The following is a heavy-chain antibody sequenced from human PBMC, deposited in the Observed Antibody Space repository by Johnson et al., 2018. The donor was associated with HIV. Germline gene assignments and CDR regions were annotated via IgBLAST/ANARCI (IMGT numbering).Heavy chain of an antibody. CDR3: ARDLSEGELGHAFDI. CDR1: GFTFSSYD. Sequence: VQLVESGGGLVQPGGSLRLSCAASGFTFSSYDMHWVRQATGKGLEWVSAIGTAGDTYYPGSVKGRFTISRDNSKNTLYLQMNSLRAEDTAVYYCARDLSEGELGHAFDIWGQGTMVTVSS. V-gene: IGHV3-13*01. D-gene: IGHD1-26*01. J-gene: IGHJ3*02. CDR2: IGTAGDT.